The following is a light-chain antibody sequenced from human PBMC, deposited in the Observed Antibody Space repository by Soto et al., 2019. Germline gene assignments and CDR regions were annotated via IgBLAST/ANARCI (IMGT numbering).Light chain of an antibody. Sequence: QSALTQPASVSGSPGQSITISCTGTSSDVGGYNYVSWYQQHPGKAPKLMIFEVTNRPSGISNRFSGSRSGNTASLTISDLQAEDEAEYYCNSYTGSNTFVFGTGTKLTVL. CDR3: NSYTGSNTFV. J-gene: IGLJ1*01. CDR2: EVT. CDR1: SSDVGGYNY. V-gene: IGLV2-14*03.